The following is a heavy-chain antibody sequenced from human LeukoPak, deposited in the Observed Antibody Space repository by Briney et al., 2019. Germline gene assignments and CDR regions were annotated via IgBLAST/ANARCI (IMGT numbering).Heavy chain of an antibody. Sequence: GASVKVSCKASGYTFTSYYMHWVRQAPGQGLEWMGKINPGGGGTTYAQKVQGRVTMTRDKSTSTVYMELSSLRSEDTAMYYCAVLLRTLQLLDFWGRGTLVTVAS. D-gene: IGHD3-10*01. J-gene: IGHJ4*02. V-gene: IGHV1-46*01. CDR2: INPGGGGT. CDR3: AVLLRTLQLLDF. CDR1: GYTFTSYY.